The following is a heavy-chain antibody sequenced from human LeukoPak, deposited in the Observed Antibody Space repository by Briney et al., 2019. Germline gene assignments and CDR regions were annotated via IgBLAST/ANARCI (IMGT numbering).Heavy chain of an antibody. CDR3: ARIPDPSAYCSGGSCYGNY. CDR1: GYTFTSYD. CDR2: MNPNRGNT. V-gene: IGHV1-8*01. Sequence: ASVKVSCKASGYTFTSYDINWGRQATGQGPEWMGWMNPNRGNTGYAQKFQGRVTMTRNTSISTAYMELSSLRSQNTAVYYCARIPDPSAYCSGGSCYGNYWGQGTLVTVSS. D-gene: IGHD2-15*01. J-gene: IGHJ4*02.